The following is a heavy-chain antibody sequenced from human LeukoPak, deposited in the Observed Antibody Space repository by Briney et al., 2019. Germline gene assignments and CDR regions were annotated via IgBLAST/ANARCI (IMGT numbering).Heavy chain of an antibody. CDR2: IRSKAYGGTT. J-gene: IGHJ4*02. Sequence: GGSPRLSCTASGFTFGDYAMSWVRQAPGKGLEWVGFIRSKAYGGTTEYAASVKGRFTISRDDSKSIAYLQMNSLKTEDTAVYYCAKGTGSWGPNDYWGQGTLVTVSS. V-gene: IGHV3-49*04. CDR3: AKGTGSWGPNDY. D-gene: IGHD7-27*01. CDR1: GFTFGDYA.